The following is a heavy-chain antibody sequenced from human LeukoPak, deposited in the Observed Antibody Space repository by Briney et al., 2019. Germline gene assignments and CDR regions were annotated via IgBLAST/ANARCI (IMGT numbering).Heavy chain of an antibody. D-gene: IGHD5-12*01. J-gene: IGHJ4*02. CDR3: AKSHIVVATLGY. CDR1: GFPFSSYA. CDR2: ISYDGSNK. Sequence: GGSLRLSCAASGFPFSSYAMSWVRQAPGKGLEWVAVISYDGSNKYYADSVKGRFTISRDNSKNTLYLQMNSLRAEDTAVYYCAKSHIVVATLGYWGQGTLVTVSS. V-gene: IGHV3-30*18.